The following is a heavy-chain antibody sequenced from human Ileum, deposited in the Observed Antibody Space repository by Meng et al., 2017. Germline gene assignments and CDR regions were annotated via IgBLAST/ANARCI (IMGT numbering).Heavy chain of an antibody. CDR3: AKDPDELDS. CDR2: ISSSARNT. J-gene: IGHJ4*02. Sequence: EGQLVGSGGGLVQPGGSLGLSCAASGFIFSSSGMNWVRQAPGKGLEWVSSISSSARNTYYADSVMGRFTISRDNSKNTVYLQMTSLRVEDTAVYYCAKDPDELDSWGQGTLVTVSS. V-gene: IGHV3-23*04. CDR1: GFIFSSSG.